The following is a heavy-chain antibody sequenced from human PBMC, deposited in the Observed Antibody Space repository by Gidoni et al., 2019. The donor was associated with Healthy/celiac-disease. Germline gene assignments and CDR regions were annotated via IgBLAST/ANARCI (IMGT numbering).Heavy chain of an antibody. V-gene: IGHV4-4*02. CDR2: SYHSGST. J-gene: IGHJ4*02. CDR1: GGSISSNHW. Sequence: VQLQESGPGLVTPSGTMSLTCAVSGGSISSNHWWSWVSQPPGKGLEWIGESYHSGSTNYNPSIKSRVTISVDKSKNQFSLKLSSVTAADTAVYYCARIRVDSSSWYRVAFDYWGQGTLVTVSS. CDR3: ARIRVDSSSWYRVAFDY. D-gene: IGHD6-13*01.